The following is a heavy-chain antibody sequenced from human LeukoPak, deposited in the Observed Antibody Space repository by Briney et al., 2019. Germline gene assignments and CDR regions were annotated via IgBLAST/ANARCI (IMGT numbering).Heavy chain of an antibody. CDR1: GFTFSTYA. J-gene: IGHJ4*02. CDR3: AKYPIAAAKYYFDY. D-gene: IGHD6-13*01. Sequence: GGSLRLPCAASGFTFSTYAMSWVRQAPGKGLEWVSAISGSGGTTYYADSVRGRFTISRDNSKNTLFLQMNSLRAEDTAAYYCAKYPIAAAKYYFDYWGQGTLVTVSS. CDR2: ISGSGGTT. V-gene: IGHV3-23*01.